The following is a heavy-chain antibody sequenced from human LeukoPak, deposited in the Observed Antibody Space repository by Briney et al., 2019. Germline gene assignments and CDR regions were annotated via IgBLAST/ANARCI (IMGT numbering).Heavy chain of an antibody. CDR1: GGSFSGYY. V-gene: IGHV4-34*01. D-gene: IGHD3-10*01. Sequence: ASETLSLTCAVYGGSFSGYYWSWIRQPPGKGLEWIGEINHSGSTNYNPSLKSRVTISVDTSKNQFSLKLSSVTAADTAVYYCAPLYYYGSENAFDPWGQGTLVTVSS. CDR2: INHSGST. CDR3: APLYYYGSENAFDP. J-gene: IGHJ5*02.